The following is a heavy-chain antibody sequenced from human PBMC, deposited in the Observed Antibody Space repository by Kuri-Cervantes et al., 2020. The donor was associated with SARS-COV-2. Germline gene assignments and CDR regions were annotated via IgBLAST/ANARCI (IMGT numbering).Heavy chain of an antibody. J-gene: IGHJ3*02. CDR3: ARAEGIVLVVYALAFDI. Sequence: SETLSLTCAVYGGSFSGYYWSWIRQPPGKGLEWIGEINHSGSTNYNPSLKSRVTISVDTSKNQFSLKLSSVTAADTAVYYCARAEGIVLVVYALAFDIWGQGTMVTVSS. D-gene: IGHD2-8*02. CDR2: INHSGST. CDR1: GGSFSGYY. V-gene: IGHV4-34*01.